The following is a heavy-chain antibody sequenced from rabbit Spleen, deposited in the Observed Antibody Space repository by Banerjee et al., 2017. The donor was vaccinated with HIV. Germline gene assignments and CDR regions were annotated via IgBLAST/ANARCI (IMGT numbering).Heavy chain of an antibody. CDR2: IYVGSSGNT. Sequence: QQQLEESGGGLVKPGGTLTLTCKASGIDFSSYYYMCWVRQAPGKGLEWIACIYVGSSGNTYYASWAKGRFTISKTSSTTVTLQMTSLTAADTATYFCARGPRVYTYGYAGYTYTYFNLWGQGTLVTVS. CDR3: ARGPRVYTYGYAGYTYTYFNL. CDR1: GIDFSSYYY. J-gene: IGHJ4*01. D-gene: IGHD6-1*01. V-gene: IGHV1S45*01.